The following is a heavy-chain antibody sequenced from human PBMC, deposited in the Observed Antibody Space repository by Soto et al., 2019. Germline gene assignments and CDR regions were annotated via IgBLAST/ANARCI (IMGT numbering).Heavy chain of an antibody. CDR2: IGTAGDT. CDR3: TRAGDDRYYYYGMDV. J-gene: IGHJ6*02. D-gene: IGHD2-21*01. CDR1: GFTFTNAW. V-gene: IGHV3-13*01. Sequence: GGSLRLSCAASGFTFTNAWINWVRQATGKGLEWVSAIGTAGDTYYPGSVKGRFTISRENAKNSLYLQMNSLRAEDTAVYYCTRAGDDRYYYYGMDVWGQGTQVTVSS.